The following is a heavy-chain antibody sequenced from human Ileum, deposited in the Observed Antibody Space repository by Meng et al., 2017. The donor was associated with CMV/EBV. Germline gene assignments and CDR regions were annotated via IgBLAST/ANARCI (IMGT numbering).Heavy chain of an antibody. CDR1: TFTSYY. V-gene: IGHV1-46*01. D-gene: IGHD2-2*01. CDR3: ARAGSEGYCSRTSCSFDY. J-gene: IGHJ4*02. CDR2: INPSGGSA. Sequence: TFTSYYMFWVRQAPGQGLEWMGRINPSGGSADHAQKFQDRVTMTRDTSTRTVYMELSSLRSEDTAMYYCARAGSEGYCSRTSCSFDYWGQGTLVTVSS.